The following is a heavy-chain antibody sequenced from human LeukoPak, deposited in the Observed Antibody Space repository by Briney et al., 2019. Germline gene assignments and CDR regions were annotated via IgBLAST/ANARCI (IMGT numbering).Heavy chain of an antibody. D-gene: IGHD3-10*01. CDR1: GGSFSGYY. V-gene: IGHV4-34*01. Sequence: PSETLSLTCAVYGGSFSGYYWSWIRQPPGKGLEWIGEINHSGSTNYNPSLKSRVTISVDTSKNQFSLKLSSVTAADTAVYYCAGRPYYYGSGSYYLDYWGQGTLVTVSS. CDR3: AGRPYYYGSGSYYLDY. J-gene: IGHJ4*02. CDR2: INHSGST.